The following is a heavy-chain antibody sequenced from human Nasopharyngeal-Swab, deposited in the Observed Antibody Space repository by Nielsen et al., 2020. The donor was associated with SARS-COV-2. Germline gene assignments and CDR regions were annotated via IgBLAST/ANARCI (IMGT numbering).Heavy chain of an antibody. CDR3: ARPKGGSYLDAFDI. J-gene: IGHJ3*02. V-gene: IGHV3-30-3*01. CDR2: ISYDGSNK. Sequence: GESLKTSCEASGFTFSSYAMNWVGQAQGKGLEWVAVISYDGSNKYYADSVKGRFTISRDKSKNTLYLQMNSLRAEDTAVYYCARPKGGSYLDAFDIWGQGTMVTVSS. D-gene: IGHD1-26*01. CDR1: GFTFSSYA.